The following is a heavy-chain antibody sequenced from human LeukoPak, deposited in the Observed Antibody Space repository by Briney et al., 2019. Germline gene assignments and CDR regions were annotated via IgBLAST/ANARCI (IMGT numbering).Heavy chain of an antibody. CDR1: GGSTNNYY. D-gene: IGHD3-22*01. CDR2: IYTSGST. V-gene: IGHV4-4*07. CDR3: ARESGYYYDTSGYTFDY. Sequence: PSETLSLTCTVSGGSTNNYYWSWIRQSAGKGLEWIGRIYTSGSTNYNPSLKSRVSMSVDPSKNQFSLRLRSVTAADTAVYYCARESGYYYDTSGYTFDYWGQGILVTVSS. J-gene: IGHJ4*02.